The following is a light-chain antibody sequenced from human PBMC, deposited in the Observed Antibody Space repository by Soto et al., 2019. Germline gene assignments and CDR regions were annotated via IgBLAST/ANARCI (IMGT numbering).Light chain of an antibody. CDR3: QQYNNWPLYT. Sequence: EIVMTQSPATLSVSPGERATLSCRASQSVSSNLAWYQQKPGQAPRLLIYVASTRATGIPARFSGSGSGTECTLAISSLQSEDFAVYYCQQYNNWPLYTFGQGTKLEIK. CDR2: VAS. V-gene: IGKV3-15*01. CDR1: QSVSSN. J-gene: IGKJ2*01.